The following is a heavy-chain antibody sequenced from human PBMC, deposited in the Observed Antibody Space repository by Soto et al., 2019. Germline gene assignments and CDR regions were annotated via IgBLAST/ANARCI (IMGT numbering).Heavy chain of an antibody. J-gene: IGHJ4*02. CDR1: GGTFSSYA. Sequence: QVQLVQSGAEVKKPGSSVKVSCKASGGTFSSYAISWVRQAPGQGLERMGGIIPIFGTANYAQKFQGRVTITADESTSTDYMELSSLRSEDTAVYYGARDQVVELSTRGSSAFDYWGQGTLVTVSS. CDR3: ARDQVVELSTRGSSAFDY. CDR2: IIPIFGTA. V-gene: IGHV1-69*12. D-gene: IGHD3-16*02.